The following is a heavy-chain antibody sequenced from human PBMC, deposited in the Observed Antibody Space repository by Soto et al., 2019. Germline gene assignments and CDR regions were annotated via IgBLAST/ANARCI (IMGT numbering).Heavy chain of an antibody. J-gene: IGHJ6*02. CDR1: GSTFSSYE. CDR3: ARGSRAYYYDSSGYYNDYYGMDV. CDR2: ISSSGSTI. V-gene: IGHV3-48*03. Sequence: PGGSLRLCCAASGSTFSSYEMNWVRQAPGKGLEWVSYISSSGSTIYYADSVKGRFTISRDNAKNSLYLQMNSLRAEDTAVYYCARGSRAYYYDSSGYYNDYYGMDVWGQGTTVTVSS. D-gene: IGHD3-22*01.